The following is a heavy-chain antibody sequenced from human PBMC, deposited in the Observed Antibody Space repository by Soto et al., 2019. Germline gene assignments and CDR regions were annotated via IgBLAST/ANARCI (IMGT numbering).Heavy chain of an antibody. CDR3: AREDVKRRDTAMVTRKFDY. J-gene: IGHJ4*02. V-gene: IGHV1-2*02. Sequence: ASVWVSCKASGYAFTGYCMHWVRRAPGQGLEWMGWINPNSGGTNYAQKFQGRVTMTRDTSISTAYMELSRLRSDDTAVYYCAREDVKRRDTAMVTRKFDYWGPGTLVTVSS. D-gene: IGHD5-18*01. CDR2: INPNSGGT. CDR1: GYAFTGYC.